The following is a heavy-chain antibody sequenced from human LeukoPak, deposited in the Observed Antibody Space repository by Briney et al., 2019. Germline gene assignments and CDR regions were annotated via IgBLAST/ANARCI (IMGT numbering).Heavy chain of an antibody. D-gene: IGHD1-14*01. CDR1: GGSISSSSHY. CDR3: AREEPPGKVDY. J-gene: IGHJ4*02. CDR2: INYSGTT. V-gene: IGHV4-39*07. Sequence: PSETLPLTCTVSGGSISSSSHYWGWIRQPPGKGLEWIGSINYSGTTYYNPSLKSRVTISIDTSKNQFSLKLSSVTAADTALYFCAREEPPGKVDYWGQGTLVTVSS.